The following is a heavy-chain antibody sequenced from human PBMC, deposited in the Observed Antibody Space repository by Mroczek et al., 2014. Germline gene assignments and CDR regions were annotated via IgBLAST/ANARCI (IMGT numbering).Heavy chain of an antibody. CDR3: ARTPQDTVTLNWFDP. CDR1: GGTFSSYA. CDR2: IIPIFGTA. J-gene: IGHJ5*02. Sequence: VQLVESGAEVKKPGSSVKVSCKASGGTFSSYAISWVRQAPGQGLEWMGGIIPIFGTANYAQKFQGRVTITADESTSTAYMXLSSLRSEDTACITCARTPQDTVTLNWFDPWGQGTLVHRLL. V-gene: IGHV1-69*01. D-gene: IGHD4-11*01.